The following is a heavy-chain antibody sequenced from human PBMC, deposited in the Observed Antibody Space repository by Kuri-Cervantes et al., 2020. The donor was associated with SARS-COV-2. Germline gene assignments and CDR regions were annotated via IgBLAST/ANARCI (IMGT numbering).Heavy chain of an antibody. Sequence: SETLSLTCTVSGGSISTSSYYWDWIRQPPGKGLEWIGNIYFNGKTFYNPSLKSRVTLSLDASMNQLSLNLSSVTAADTAVYYCARGLFSEHFHYWGRGTLVTVSS. D-gene: IGHD1-26*01. V-gene: IGHV4-39*02. J-gene: IGHJ1*01. CDR3: ARGLFSEHFHY. CDR2: IYFNGKT. CDR1: GGSISTSSYY.